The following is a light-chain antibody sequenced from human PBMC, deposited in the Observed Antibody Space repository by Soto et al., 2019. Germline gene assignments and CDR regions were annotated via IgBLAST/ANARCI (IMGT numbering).Light chain of an antibody. V-gene: IGKV3-20*01. J-gene: IGKJ5*01. CDR2: GAS. CDR3: HQYGSSPST. CDR1: QSVSSSY. Sequence: SPGTLSLSPGERATLSCRASQSVSSSYLAWYQQKPGQAPRLLIYGASSRATGIPDRFSGSGSGTDFTLTISRLEPEDFAVYYCHQYGSSPSTFGQWTRLEIK.